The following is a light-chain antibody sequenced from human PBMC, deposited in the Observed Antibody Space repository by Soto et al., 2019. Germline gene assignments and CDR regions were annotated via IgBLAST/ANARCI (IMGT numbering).Light chain of an antibody. CDR1: QSVSSN. CDR3: QQYNDWPRT. J-gene: IGKJ1*01. Sequence: EIVMTQSPATVSASPGERVTLSCRASQSVSSNLAWYQQKPGQAPRLLIYGASTRATDIPVRFSGSGSGTEFTLTISSLQSEDFAVYYCQQYNDWPRTFGQGTKVDIK. CDR2: GAS. V-gene: IGKV3-15*01.